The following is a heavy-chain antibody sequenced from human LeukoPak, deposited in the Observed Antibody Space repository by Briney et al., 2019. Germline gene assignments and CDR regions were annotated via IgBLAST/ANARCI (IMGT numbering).Heavy chain of an antibody. D-gene: IGHD3-10*01. J-gene: IGHJ6*02. Sequence: QPGTSLRLSCAASGFTFSRFDMHWVRQAPGKGLEWVAVIRDDGSRAYYADSLKGRFTVSRDNSESTLFLQMNSLRPEDTAVYYCAKKLVPYIGSGYGLAVWGQGTTVTVSS. CDR3: AKKLVPYIGSGYGLAV. CDR2: IRDDGSRA. V-gene: IGHV3-30*18. CDR1: GFTFSRFD.